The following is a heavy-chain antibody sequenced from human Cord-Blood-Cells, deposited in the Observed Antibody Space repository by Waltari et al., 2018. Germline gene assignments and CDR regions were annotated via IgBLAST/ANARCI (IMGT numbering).Heavy chain of an antibody. J-gene: IGHJ4*02. Sequence: QVQLVESGGGVVQPGRSLRLSCAASGFTFSSYGMHWVRQAPGKGLEWVAVISYDGSNKYYADSVKGRFTISRDNSKNTLYLQMNSLRAEDTAVYYCAKDLSGYYDYWGQGTLVTVSS. CDR3: AKDLSGYYDY. V-gene: IGHV3-30*18. CDR1: GFTFSSYG. D-gene: IGHD3-22*01. CDR2: ISYDGSNK.